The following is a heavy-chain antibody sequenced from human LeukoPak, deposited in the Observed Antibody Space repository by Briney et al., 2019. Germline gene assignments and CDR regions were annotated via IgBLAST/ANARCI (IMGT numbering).Heavy chain of an antibody. V-gene: IGHV3-48*03. J-gene: IGHJ6*03. D-gene: IGHD2-21*02. CDR2: ISSSGSTI. CDR1: GFTFSSYE. CDR3: KRGSGGYFSYYYYYMDV. Sequence: GGSLRLSCAASGFTFSSYEMNWVRQAPGKGLEWGSYISSSGSTIYYADSVKGRFTISRDNAKNSLYLQMNSLRAQDTAVYYCKRGSGGYFSYYYYYMDVWGKGTTVTISS.